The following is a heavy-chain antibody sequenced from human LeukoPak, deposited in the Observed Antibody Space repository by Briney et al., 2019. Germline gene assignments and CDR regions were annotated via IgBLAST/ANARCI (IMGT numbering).Heavy chain of an antibody. V-gene: IGHV3-48*04. CDR1: GFTFSSYS. CDR2: ISSSSSTI. CDR3: ARGDETCSSTSCYSYFDY. J-gene: IGHJ4*02. Sequence: GGSLRLSCAASGFTFSSYSMNWVRQAPGKGLEWVSYISSSSSTIYYADSVKGRFTNSRDNAKNSLYLQMNSLRAEDTAVYYCARGDETCSSTSCYSYFDYWGQGTLVTVSS. D-gene: IGHD2-2*01.